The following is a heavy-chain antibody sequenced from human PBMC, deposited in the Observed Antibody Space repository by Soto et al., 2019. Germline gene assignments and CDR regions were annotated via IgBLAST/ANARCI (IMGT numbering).Heavy chain of an antibody. CDR3: VRSPRAARGQFDY. V-gene: IGHV3-74*03. CDR1: GFTFSSYW. CDR2: VKSDGSSK. J-gene: IGHJ4*02. D-gene: IGHD6-13*01. Sequence: EVQLVESGGGFVQPGGSLRLSCAASGFTFSSYWMHWVRQAPGKGLVWVSRVKSDGSSKTYADSVRGRFTISRDNAKNTLYLQLNSLRAEHTAVYYCVRSPRAARGQFDYWGRGTLVTVST.